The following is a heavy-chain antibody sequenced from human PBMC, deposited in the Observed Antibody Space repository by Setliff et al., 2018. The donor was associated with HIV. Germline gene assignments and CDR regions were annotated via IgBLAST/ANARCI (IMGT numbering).Heavy chain of an antibody. CDR1: GGSISSSSYY. CDR3: ARDRGYYDSSGYWGRHAFDI. CDR2: IRYSGST. D-gene: IGHD3-22*01. V-gene: IGHV4-39*07. J-gene: IGHJ3*02. Sequence: PSETLSLTCTVSGGSISSSSYYWGWIRQPPGKGLEWIGSIRYSGSTYYNPSLKSRVTISVDTSKNQFSLKLSSVTAADTAVYYCARDRGYYDSSGYWGRHAFDIWGQGTMVTVSS.